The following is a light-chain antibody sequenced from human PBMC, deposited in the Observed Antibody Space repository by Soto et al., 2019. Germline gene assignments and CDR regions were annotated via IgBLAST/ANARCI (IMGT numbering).Light chain of an antibody. V-gene: IGLV3-25*03. CDR2: KDS. Sequence: SYELTQPPSVSVSPGQTARITCSGDALPKQYAYWYQQKPGQAPVLVIYKDSERPSGIPERFSGSSSGTTVTLTISGVQAEDEADYYCQSADSSGTYVVVGGGTKVTVL. J-gene: IGLJ2*01. CDR1: ALPKQY. CDR3: QSADSSGTYVV.